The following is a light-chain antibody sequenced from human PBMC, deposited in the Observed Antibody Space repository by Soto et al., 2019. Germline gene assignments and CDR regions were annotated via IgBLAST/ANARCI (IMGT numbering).Light chain of an antibody. V-gene: IGKV3-20*01. CDR2: GAS. CDR3: QQYETSPRT. J-gene: IGKJ1*01. CDR1: QSVSSNF. Sequence: EIVLTQSPGTLSLSPGERTTLSCRASQSVSSNFLDWDQQKPGQPPRLLIYGASSRATGIPDRFSGSGSGTDFTLTISRLEPEDFAVYYCQQYETSPRTFGQGTKVDTK.